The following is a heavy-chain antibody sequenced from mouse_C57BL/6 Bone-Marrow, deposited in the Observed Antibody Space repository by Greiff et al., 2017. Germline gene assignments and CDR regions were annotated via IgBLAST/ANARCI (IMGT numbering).Heavy chain of an antibody. CDR2: IHPNSGST. V-gene: IGHV1-64*01. D-gene: IGHD2-10*02. Sequence: VQLQQSGAELVKPGASVKLSCKASGYTFTSYWMHWVKQRPGQGLEWIGMIHPNSGSTNYNEKFKSKATLTVDTSSSTAYMPHSSLTSEDSAVYYCARRGPYGNYDYWGQGTTLTVSS. CDR3: ARRGPYGNYDY. J-gene: IGHJ2*01. CDR1: GYTFTSYW.